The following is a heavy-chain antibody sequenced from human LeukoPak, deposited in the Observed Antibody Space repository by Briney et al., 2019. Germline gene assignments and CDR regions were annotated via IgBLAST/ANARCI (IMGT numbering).Heavy chain of an antibody. CDR1: GGSISSSSYY. Sequence: SETLSLTCSVSGGSISSSSYYWGWIRLPPGKGLEWIGSIYYSGSTYYNPSLKSRVTISVDTSKNQFSLKLSSVTAADTAVYYCARDPGWNYVTGAPWGQGTLVTVSS. J-gene: IGHJ4*02. CDR2: IYYSGST. D-gene: IGHD1-7*01. V-gene: IGHV4-39*07. CDR3: ARDPGWNYVTGAP.